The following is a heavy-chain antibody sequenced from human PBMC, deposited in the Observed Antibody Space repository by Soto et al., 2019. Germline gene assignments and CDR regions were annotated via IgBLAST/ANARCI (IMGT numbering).Heavy chain of an antibody. CDR1: GFTFSSYA. V-gene: IGHV3-23*01. CDR3: AKDLEIVVVNYYFDY. Sequence: GGSLRLSCAASGFTFSSYAMSWVRQAPGKGLEWVSAISGSGGSTYYADSVKGRFTISRDNSKNTLYLQMNSLRAEDTAVYYCAKDLEIVVVNYYFDYWGQGTLVTVSS. J-gene: IGHJ4*02. CDR2: ISGSGGST. D-gene: IGHD3-22*01.